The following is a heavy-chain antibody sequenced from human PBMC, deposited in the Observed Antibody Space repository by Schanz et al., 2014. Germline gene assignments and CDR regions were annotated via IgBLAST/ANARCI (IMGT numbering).Heavy chain of an antibody. D-gene: IGHD3-9*01. V-gene: IGHV3-23*01. Sequence: DVQLLESGGGLVQPGGSLRLSCAASGFTFNSYAMTWVRQAPGKGLEWVSGISHSGGSTYYADSVKGRFTISRDNSKNTLYLQMNSLSADDTAVYYCAKQIHYDILTVTRTWGQGTLVTVSS. CDR2: ISHSGGST. CDR1: GFTFNSYA. J-gene: IGHJ5*02. CDR3: AKQIHYDILTVTRT.